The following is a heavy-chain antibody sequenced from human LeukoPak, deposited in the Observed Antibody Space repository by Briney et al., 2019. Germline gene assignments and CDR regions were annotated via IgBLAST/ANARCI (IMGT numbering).Heavy chain of an antibody. J-gene: IGHJ4*02. D-gene: IGHD3-10*01. CDR2: IYYSGST. CDR1: GGSISSYY. V-gene: IGHV4-59*01. Sequence: SETLSLTCTVSGGSISSYYWSWIRQPPGKGLEWIGYIYYSGSTNYNPSIKSRVTISVDTSKNQFSLKLSSVTAADTAVYYCARAVYYGSTLDYWGQGTLVTVSS. CDR3: ARAVYYGSTLDY.